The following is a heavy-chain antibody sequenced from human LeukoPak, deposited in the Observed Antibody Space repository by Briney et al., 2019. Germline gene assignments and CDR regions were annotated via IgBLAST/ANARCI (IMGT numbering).Heavy chain of an antibody. CDR2: IYTSGST. J-gene: IGHJ6*03. D-gene: IGHD6-25*01. Sequence: SETLSLTCTVSGGSISSYYWSWIRQPAGKGLEWIGRIYTSGSTNYNPSVKTRVTISVDTSKNQFSLKLSSVTAADTAVYYCAVIAARYYMDVWGKGTTVTVSS. CDR3: AVIAARYYMDV. CDR1: GGSISSYY. V-gene: IGHV4-4*07.